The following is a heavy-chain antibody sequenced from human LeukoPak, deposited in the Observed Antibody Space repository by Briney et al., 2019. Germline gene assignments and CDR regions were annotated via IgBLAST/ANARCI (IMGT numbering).Heavy chain of an antibody. CDR3: ARHNDYYEEAFDI. Sequence: SETLSLTCTVSGGSISSYYWSWIRQPPGKGLEWIGSIHYSGSTTYNPSLKSRVTISVDTSKNQFSLKLSSVTAADTAVYYCARHNDYYEEAFDIWGQGTLVTVSS. CDR1: GGSISSYY. CDR2: IHYSGST. D-gene: IGHD3-16*01. V-gene: IGHV4-59*08. J-gene: IGHJ3*02.